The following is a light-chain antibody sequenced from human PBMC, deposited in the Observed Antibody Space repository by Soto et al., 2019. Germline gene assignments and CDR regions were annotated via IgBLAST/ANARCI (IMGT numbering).Light chain of an antibody. CDR3: QQSYTTPQT. CDR1: QNVNSY. CDR2: GAS. Sequence: DIQMTQSPSSLSASVGDRVTITCRASQNVNSYLNWYQQKSGKATTLLIYGASNLQSGVSSRFSGSGSVKDFTLTLSSLHPDDFATYYFQQSYTTPQTFGHGNKV. J-gene: IGKJ1*01. V-gene: IGKV1-39*01.